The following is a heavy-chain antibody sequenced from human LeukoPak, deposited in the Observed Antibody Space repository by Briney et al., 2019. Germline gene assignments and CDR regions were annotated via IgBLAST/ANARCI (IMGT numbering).Heavy chain of an antibody. J-gene: IGHJ4*02. V-gene: IGHV1-46*01. Sequence: ASVKVSCKASGYTFTSYYMHWVRQAPGQGLEWMGIINPSGGSTSYAQKFQGRVTMTRDTSTSTVYMELSSLRSEDTAVYYCARGRWQQLLHVGAPFDYWGQGTLVTVSS. CDR1: GYTFTSYY. CDR2: INPSGGST. D-gene: IGHD6-13*01. CDR3: ARGRWQQLLHVGAPFDY.